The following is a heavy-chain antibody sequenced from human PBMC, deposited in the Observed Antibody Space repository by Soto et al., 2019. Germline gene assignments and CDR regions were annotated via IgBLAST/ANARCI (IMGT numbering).Heavy chain of an antibody. CDR3: AKGEIYSGYDQYYFDY. CDR2: VSGSGGST. CDR1: GFTFSSYA. J-gene: IGHJ4*02. Sequence: GGSLRLSCAVSGFTFSSYAMSWVRQAPGKGPEWVSAVSGSGGSTYYADSVKGRFTISRDNSKNTLYLQMNSPRAEDTAVYYCAKGEIYSGYDQYYFDYRGQRTPVTVSS. D-gene: IGHD5-12*01. V-gene: IGHV3-23*01.